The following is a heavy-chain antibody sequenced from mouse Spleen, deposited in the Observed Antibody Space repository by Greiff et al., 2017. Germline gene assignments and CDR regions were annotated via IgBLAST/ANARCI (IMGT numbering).Heavy chain of an antibody. CDR1: GFTFSDFY. CDR2: SRNKANDYTT. D-gene: IGHD4-1*01. Sequence: DVMLVESGGGLVQSGRSLRLSCATSGFTFSDFYMEWVRQAPGKGLEWIAASRNKANDYTTEYSASVKGRFIVSRDTSQSILYLQMNALRAEDTAIYYCARDANWDGWFAYWGQGTLVTVSA. CDR3: ARDANWDGWFAY. J-gene: IGHJ3*01. V-gene: IGHV7-1*01.